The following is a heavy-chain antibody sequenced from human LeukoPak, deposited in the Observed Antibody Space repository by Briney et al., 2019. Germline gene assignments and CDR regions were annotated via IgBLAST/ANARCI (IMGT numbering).Heavy chain of an antibody. CDR1: GFTFSSYS. D-gene: IGHD6-13*01. CDR3: ARDRGQQLDFDY. CDR2: ISSSSSYI. V-gene: IGHV3-21*01. J-gene: IGHJ4*02. Sequence: PGGSLRLSCAASGFTFSSYSMNWVRKAPGKGLEWVSSISSSSSYIYYADSVKGRFTISRDNAKNSLYLQMNSLRAEDTAVYYCARDRGQQLDFDYWGQGTLVTVSS.